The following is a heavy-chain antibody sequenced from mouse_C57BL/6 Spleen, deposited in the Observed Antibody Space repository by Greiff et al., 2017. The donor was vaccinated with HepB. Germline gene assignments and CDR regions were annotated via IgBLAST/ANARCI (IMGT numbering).Heavy chain of an antibody. V-gene: IGHV1-82*01. CDR3: ARWEPFDY. CDR1: GYAFSSSW. J-gene: IGHJ2*01. D-gene: IGHD4-1*01. CDR2: IYPGDGDT. Sequence: QVQLQQSGPELVKPGASVKISCKASGYAFSSSWMNWVKQRPGKGLEWIVRIYPGDGDTNYNGKFKGKATLTADKSSSTAYMQLSSLTSEDSAVYFCARWEPFDYWGQGTTLTVSS.